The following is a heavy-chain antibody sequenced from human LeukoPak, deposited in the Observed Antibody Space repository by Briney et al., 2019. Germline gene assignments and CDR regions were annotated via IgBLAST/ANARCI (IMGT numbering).Heavy chain of an antibody. Sequence: SETLSLTCTVSGGSISSTSLYWGWIRQPPGKGLEWIGTIYYGGSTYYNPSLKSRVTISVDTSKDQFSLKLSSVTAADTAVYYCARVVRGVFGLNTWFDPWGQGTLVTVSS. J-gene: IGHJ5*02. CDR1: GGSISSTSLY. CDR2: IYYGGST. V-gene: IGHV4-39*07. D-gene: IGHD3-10*01. CDR3: ARVVRGVFGLNTWFDP.